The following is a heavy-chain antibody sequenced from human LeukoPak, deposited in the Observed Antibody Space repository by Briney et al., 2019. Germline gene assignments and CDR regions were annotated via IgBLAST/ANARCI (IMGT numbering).Heavy chain of an antibody. D-gene: IGHD2-2*01. V-gene: IGHV3-73*01. CDR3: TLKVYCSSTSCYDGGYYYYYMDV. CDR1: GFTFSGSA. CDR2: IRSKANSYAT. Sequence: GGSLRLSCAASGFTFSGSAMHWVRQASGKGLEWVGRIRSKANSYATAYAASVKGRFTISRVDSKNTAYLQMNSLKTEDTAVYYCTLKVYCSSTSCYDGGYYYYYMDVWGKGTTVTISS. J-gene: IGHJ6*03.